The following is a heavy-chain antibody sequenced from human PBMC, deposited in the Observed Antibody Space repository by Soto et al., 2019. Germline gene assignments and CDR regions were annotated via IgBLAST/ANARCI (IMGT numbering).Heavy chain of an antibody. D-gene: IGHD3-9*01. J-gene: IGHJ6*02. CDR2: IYYSGST. CDR3: ARDLTYFDILTGYERYYGMDV. Sequence: SETLSLTCTVSGGSISSSSYYWGWIRQPPGKGLEWIGYIYYSGSTNYNPSLKSRVTISVDTSKNQFSLKLSSVTAADTAVYYCARDLTYFDILTGYERYYGMDVWGQGTTVTVSS. V-gene: IGHV4-61*01. CDR1: GGSISSSSYY.